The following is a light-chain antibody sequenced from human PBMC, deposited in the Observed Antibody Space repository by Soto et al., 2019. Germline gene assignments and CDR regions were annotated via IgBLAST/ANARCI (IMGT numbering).Light chain of an antibody. CDR3: QQYNDNWPT. CDR2: GAS. V-gene: IGKV3-15*01. CDR1: QNIRTN. Sequence: EIVMTQYPDTLSVSPGETVTLPCRASQNIRTNLAWYQHKPGQSPRLLIYGASNRATGFPARFSGSGSGTEFTLTISSLQSEDFAVYYCQQYNDNWPTFDQGTKVEIK. J-gene: IGKJ1*01.